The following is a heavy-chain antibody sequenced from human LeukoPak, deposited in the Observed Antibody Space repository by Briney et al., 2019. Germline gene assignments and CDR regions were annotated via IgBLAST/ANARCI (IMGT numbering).Heavy chain of an antibody. Sequence: PSETLSLTCAVYGGSFIGYYWSWIRQPPGKGLEWIGEINHSGSTNYDPSLKSRVTISVDTSKNQFSLKLSSVTAADTAVYYCAALWFGDPETPHDYWGQGTLVTVSS. CDR3: AALWFGDPETPHDY. CDR1: GGSFIGYY. CDR2: INHSGST. D-gene: IGHD3-10*01. V-gene: IGHV4-34*01. J-gene: IGHJ4*02.